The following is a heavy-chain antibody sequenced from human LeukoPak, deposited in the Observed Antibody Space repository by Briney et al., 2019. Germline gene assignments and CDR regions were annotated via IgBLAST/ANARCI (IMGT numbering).Heavy chain of an antibody. CDR2: IYYSGST. V-gene: IGHV4-39*07. CDR1: GGSISSSSYY. Sequence: SETLSLTCTVSGGSISSSSYYWGWIRQPPGKGLEWIGSIYYSGSTYYNPSLKSRVTISVDTSKNQFSLKLSSVTAADTAVYYCVRDRELAYWGQGILVTVSS. CDR3: VRDRELAY. D-gene: IGHD1-1*01. J-gene: IGHJ4*02.